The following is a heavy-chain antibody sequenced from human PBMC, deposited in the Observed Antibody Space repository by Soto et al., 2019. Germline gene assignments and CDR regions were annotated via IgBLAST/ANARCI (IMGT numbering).Heavy chain of an antibody. Sequence: GGSLRLSCAASGFTVSSKYMSWVRQAPGKGLEWVSLIQSGGPTYYADSVKGRFTISRDTSENTLHLQMDSLRAEDTAVYYCARYDVLCDGGRCYGVPLDVWGKGTMVTVSS. CDR2: IQSGGPT. CDR3: ARYDVLCDGGRCYGVPLDV. V-gene: IGHV3-66*01. J-gene: IGHJ6*03. D-gene: IGHD2-15*01. CDR1: GFTVSSKY.